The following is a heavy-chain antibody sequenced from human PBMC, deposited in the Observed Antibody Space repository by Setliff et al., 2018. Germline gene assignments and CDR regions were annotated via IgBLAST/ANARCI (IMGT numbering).Heavy chain of an antibody. CDR3: ARFPMVATGYFDY. CDR1: GYSFTSYW. D-gene: IGHD5-12*01. CDR2: IYPGDSDT. J-gene: IGHJ4*02. Sequence: LGESLKISCKGSGYSFTSYWIGWVRQMPGKGLEWMGIIYPGDSDTRYSPSFQGQVTISADKSISTAYLQWSSLKASDTAMYYCARFPMVATGYFDYWGQGTLVTVSS. V-gene: IGHV5-51*01.